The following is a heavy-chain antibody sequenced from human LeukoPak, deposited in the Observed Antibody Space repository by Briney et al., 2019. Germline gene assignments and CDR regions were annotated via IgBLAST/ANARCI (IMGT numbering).Heavy chain of an antibody. CDR3: ARDYDFWSGYYSPTRGYFGY. D-gene: IGHD3-3*01. J-gene: IGHJ4*02. Sequence: GGSLRLSCAASGFTFSGSGMHWVRQAPGKGLEWVTFIRYGGSNKYYTDSVKGRFTISRDNSKNTLYLQMDSLRAEDTAVYYCARDYDFWSGYYSPTRGYFGYWGQGTLVTVSS. CDR2: IRYGGSNK. CDR1: GFTFSGSG. V-gene: IGHV3-30*02.